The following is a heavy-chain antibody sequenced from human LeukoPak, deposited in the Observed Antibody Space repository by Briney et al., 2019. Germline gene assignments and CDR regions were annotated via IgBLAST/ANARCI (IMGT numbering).Heavy chain of an antibody. CDR3: ARAPPRTIAARPGVDYMDV. Sequence: ASVKVSCKVSGYTLTELSMHWVRQAPGKGLEWMGGFDPEDGETIYAQKFQGRVTMTEDTSTDTAYMELSSLRSEDTAVYYCARAPPRTIAARPGVDYMDVWGKGTTVTVSS. CDR1: GYTLTELS. J-gene: IGHJ6*03. V-gene: IGHV1-24*01. D-gene: IGHD6-6*01. CDR2: FDPEDGET.